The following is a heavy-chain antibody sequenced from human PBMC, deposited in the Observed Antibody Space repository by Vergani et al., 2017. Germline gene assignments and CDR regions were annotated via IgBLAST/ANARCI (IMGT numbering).Heavy chain of an antibody. CDR3: ARGGHYDILTGYPSPYYFDY. CDR1: GGSFSGYY. J-gene: IGHJ4*02. V-gene: IGHV4-34*01. CDR2: INHSGST. D-gene: IGHD3-9*01. Sequence: QVQLQQWGAGLLKPSETLSLTCAVYGGSFSGYYWSWIRQPPGKGLEWIGEINHSGSTNYNPSLKSRVTISVDTSKTQFSLKLSSVTAADTAVYYCARGGHYDILTGYPSPYYFDYWGQGTLVTVSS.